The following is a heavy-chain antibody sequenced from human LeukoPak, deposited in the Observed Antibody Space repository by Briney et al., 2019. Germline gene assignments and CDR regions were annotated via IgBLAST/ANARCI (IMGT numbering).Heavy chain of an antibody. V-gene: IGHV3-48*03. CDR3: ARESLDYGDPLDY. J-gene: IGHJ4*02. D-gene: IGHD4-17*01. CDR2: ISSSGSTI. Sequence: GGTLRLSCAAAGFTFSSYEMNWVRQAPGKGMEWVSYISSSGSTIYYADSVKGRFTISRDNAKNSLYLQMNSLRAEDTAVYYCARESLDYGDPLDYWGQGTLVTVSS. CDR1: GFTFSSYE.